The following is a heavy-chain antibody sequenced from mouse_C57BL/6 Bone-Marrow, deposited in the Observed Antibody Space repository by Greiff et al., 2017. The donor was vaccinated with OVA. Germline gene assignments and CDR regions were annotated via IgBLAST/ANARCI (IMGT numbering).Heavy chain of an antibody. Sequence: QVQLQHPGAELVRPGTSVKLSCKASGYTFTSYWMHWVKQRPGQGLEWIGVIDPSDSYTNYNQKFKGKATLTVDTSSSTAYMQLSSLTSEDSAVYYCAISIYDGFPPWFAYWGQGTLVTVSA. CDR3: AISIYDGFPPWFAY. J-gene: IGHJ3*01. CDR1: GYTFTSYW. D-gene: IGHD2-3*01. V-gene: IGHV1-59*01. CDR2: IDPSDSYT.